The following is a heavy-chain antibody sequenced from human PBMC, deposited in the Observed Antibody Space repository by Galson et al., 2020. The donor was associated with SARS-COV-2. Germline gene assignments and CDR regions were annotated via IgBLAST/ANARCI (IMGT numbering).Heavy chain of an antibody. CDR2: IYYTGRT. Sequence: SETLSLTCTVSGGSISIYYWNWIRQSPGEGLEWIGYIYYTGRTNYNPSLKSRVTISVDASKNQISLRLNSVTAADTAVYYCAREEFDDFYYYGMDLWGQGTTVTVSS. CDR1: GGSISIYY. J-gene: IGHJ6*02. V-gene: IGHV4-59*01. CDR3: AREEFDDFYYYGMDL. D-gene: IGHD3-10*01.